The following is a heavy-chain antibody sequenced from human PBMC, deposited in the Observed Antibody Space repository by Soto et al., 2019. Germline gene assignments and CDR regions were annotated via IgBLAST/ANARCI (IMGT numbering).Heavy chain of an antibody. CDR2: ISGRGGST. V-gene: IGHV3-23*01. D-gene: IGHD2-15*01. CDR1: GFTFSSYA. CDR3: AKDLSTVAATEYFQH. Sequence: EVQLLESGGGLVQPGGSLRLSCAASGFTFSSYAMRWVRQAPGKGLEWVSAISGRGGSTYYADSVKGRFTISRDNSRDTLYLQMNSLRAEDTAVYYCAKDLSTVAATEYFQHWGQGTLVTVSS. J-gene: IGHJ1*01.